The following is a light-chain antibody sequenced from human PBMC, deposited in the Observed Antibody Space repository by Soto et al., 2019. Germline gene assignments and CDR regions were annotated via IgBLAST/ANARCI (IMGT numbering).Light chain of an antibody. Sequence: DIQMTQSPSSLSASVGDRVTITCRVSQSISSYLNWYQQKPGKAPKHLIYAASSLQSGVPSRFSGSGSGTDFTLTISSLQPEDFATYYCQQSYSTPRTFGQGTKV. CDR1: QSISSY. V-gene: IGKV1-39*01. CDR3: QQSYSTPRT. CDR2: AAS. J-gene: IGKJ1*01.